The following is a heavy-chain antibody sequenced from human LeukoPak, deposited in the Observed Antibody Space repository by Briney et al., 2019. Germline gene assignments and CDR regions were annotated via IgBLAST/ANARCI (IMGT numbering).Heavy chain of an antibody. D-gene: IGHD4-11*01. CDR2: ISGSGSTI. CDR1: GFTFSSYA. CDR3: ARDGGSDYSNYGYYYYMDV. Sequence: GGSLRLSCAASGFTFSSYAMSWVRQAPGKGLEWVSAISGSGSTIYYADSVKGRFTISRDNAKNSLYLQMNSLRAEDTAVYYCARDGGSDYSNYGYYYYMDVWGKGTTVTVSS. J-gene: IGHJ6*03. V-gene: IGHV3-48*04.